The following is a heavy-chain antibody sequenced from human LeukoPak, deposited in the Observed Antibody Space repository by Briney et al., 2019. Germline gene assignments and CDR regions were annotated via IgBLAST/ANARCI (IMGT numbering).Heavy chain of an antibody. D-gene: IGHD6-13*01. J-gene: IGHJ3*02. CDR2: INPNSGGT. CDR3: ASSAAAGTLGGAFDI. V-gene: IGHV1-2*02. Sequence: ASVKVSCKASGYTFTGYYMHWVRQAPGQGLEWMGWINPNSGGTNYAQKLQGRVTMTTDTSTSTAYMELRSLRSDDTAAYYCASSAAAGTLGGAFDIWGQGTMVTVSS. CDR1: GYTFTGYY.